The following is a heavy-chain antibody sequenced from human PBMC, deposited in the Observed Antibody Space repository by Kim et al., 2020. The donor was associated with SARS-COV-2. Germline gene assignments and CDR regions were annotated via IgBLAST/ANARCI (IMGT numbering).Heavy chain of an antibody. Sequence: GESLKISCKGSGYSFTSYWIGWVRQMPGKGLEWMGIIYPGESDTRYSPSFQGQVTISADKSISTAYLQWSSLKASDTARYYCARHDYDILTGYYNSWFDPWGQGTLVTVSS. CDR3: ARHDYDILTGYYNSWFDP. D-gene: IGHD3-9*01. CDR1: GYSFTSYW. V-gene: IGHV5-51*01. J-gene: IGHJ5*02. CDR2: IYPGESDT.